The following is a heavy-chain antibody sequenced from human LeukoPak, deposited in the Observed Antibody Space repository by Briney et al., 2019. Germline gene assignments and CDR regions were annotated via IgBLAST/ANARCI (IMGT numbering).Heavy chain of an antibody. J-gene: IGHJ3*02. CDR3: ARAERTVNVFDI. CDR1: GGSISTTNW. CDR2: VHLSGRT. Sequence: SETLSLTCGVSGGSISTTNWWTWVRQPPGEGLEWIGEVHLSGRTHYNPSLESRVTMSVDMSENHISLRLTSVTAADTAVYYCARAERTVNVFDIWGQGTIVTVSS. D-gene: IGHD1-1*01. V-gene: IGHV4-4*02.